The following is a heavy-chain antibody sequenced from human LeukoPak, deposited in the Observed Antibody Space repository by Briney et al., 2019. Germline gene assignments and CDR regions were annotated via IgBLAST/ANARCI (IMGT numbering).Heavy chain of an antibody. J-gene: IGHJ4*02. CDR2: IYPGDSDT. Sequence: GESLKISCKGSGYSFTSYWIGWVRQMPGKGLEWMGIIYPGDSDTRYSPSFQGQVTISADKSISTAYLQWSSLKASDTAMYYCARERFGYDSSGYSPLYFDYWGQGTLVTVSS. CDR1: GYSFTSYW. V-gene: IGHV5-51*01. CDR3: ARERFGYDSSGYSPLYFDY. D-gene: IGHD3-22*01.